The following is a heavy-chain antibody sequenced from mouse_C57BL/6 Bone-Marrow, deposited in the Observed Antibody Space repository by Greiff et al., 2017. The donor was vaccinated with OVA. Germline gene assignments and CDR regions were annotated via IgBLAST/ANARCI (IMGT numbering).Heavy chain of an antibody. CDR2: ISNGGGST. D-gene: IGHD1-1*01. CDR3: ARRGSGSFDY. V-gene: IGHV5-12*01. CDR1: GFTFSDYY. J-gene: IGHJ2*01. Sequence: EVQLVESGGGLVQPGGSLKLSCAASGFTFSDYYMYWVRQTPEKRLEWVAYISNGGGSTYYPDTVKGRFTISRDNAKNTLYLQMSRLKSEDTAMYYCARRGSGSFDYWGQGTTLTVSS.